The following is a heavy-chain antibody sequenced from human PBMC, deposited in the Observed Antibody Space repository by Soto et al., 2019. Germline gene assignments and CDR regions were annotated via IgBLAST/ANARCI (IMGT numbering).Heavy chain of an antibody. CDR2: IYPGDSDT. D-gene: IGHD2-2*01. CDR1: YW. CDR3: ARGGYCSSTSCPNTYYYGMDV. V-gene: IGHV5-51*01. Sequence: YWICSVRQMPGKGLECRGIIYPGDSDTRYSPSFQGQVTISADKSISTAYLQWSSLKASDTAMYYCARGGYCSSTSCPNTYYYGMDVWGQWTTVTVSS. J-gene: IGHJ6*02.